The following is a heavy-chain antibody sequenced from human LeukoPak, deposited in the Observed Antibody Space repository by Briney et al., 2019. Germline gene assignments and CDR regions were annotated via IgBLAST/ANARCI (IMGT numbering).Heavy chain of an antibody. D-gene: IGHD5-18*01. CDR1: GFTFDDYG. Sequence: GGSLRLSCAASGFTFDDYGMSWVRQAPGKGLEWVSGINWNGGSTGYADSVKGRFTISRDNAKNSLYLQMNSLRAEDTALYYCAREVLDTAMVSWGGDYYYMDVWGKGTTVTVSS. CDR3: AREVLDTAMVSWGGDYYYMDV. V-gene: IGHV3-20*04. J-gene: IGHJ6*03. CDR2: INWNGGST.